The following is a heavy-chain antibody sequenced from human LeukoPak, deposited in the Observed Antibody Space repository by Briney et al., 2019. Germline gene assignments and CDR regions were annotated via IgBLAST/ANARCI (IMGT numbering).Heavy chain of an antibody. Sequence: PGGSLRLSCAASGFTFSNYWMTWVRQAPGKGLEWVATINQDGGEKYYVDSVKGRFIISRDNAKNSVYLQMDSLRVEETAVYSCVRGHLWLENWGQGTLVTVSS. V-gene: IGHV3-7*03. CDR1: GFTFSNYW. CDR3: VRGHLWLEN. CDR2: INQDGGEK. J-gene: IGHJ4*02. D-gene: IGHD3-3*02.